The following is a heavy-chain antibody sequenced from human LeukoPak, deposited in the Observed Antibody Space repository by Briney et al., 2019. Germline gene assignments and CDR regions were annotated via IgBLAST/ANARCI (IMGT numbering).Heavy chain of an antibody. V-gene: IGHV3-30*02. CDR1: GFTFSTYG. D-gene: IGHD1-7*01. Sequence: GGSLRLSCAASGFTFSTYGMHWVRQAPGKGLEWVAFIRYDGRNKYYADSVKGRFTISRDNSKNTLCLQMNSLRAEDTAVYYCAKNRVVFNWNYAYYFDYWGQGTLVTVSS. CDR3: AKNRVVFNWNYAYYFDY. CDR2: IRYDGRNK. J-gene: IGHJ4*02.